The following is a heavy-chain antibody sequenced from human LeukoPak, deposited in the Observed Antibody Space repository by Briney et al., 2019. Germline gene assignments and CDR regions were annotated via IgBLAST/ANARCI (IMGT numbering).Heavy chain of an antibody. CDR1: GFSFSSFA. J-gene: IGHJ4*02. D-gene: IGHD3-3*01. CDR2: IWHDGSNK. CDR3: VRDGGSGGWNGYLY. V-gene: IGHV3-33*01. Sequence: HTGGSLRLSCAAYGFSFSSFAMHWVRQAPGEGREWVSVIWHDGSNKFYADSVQGRFTITRDNSKNTLYLQMNSLRAEDTAVYYCVRDGGSGGWNGYLYWGQGTLVTVSS.